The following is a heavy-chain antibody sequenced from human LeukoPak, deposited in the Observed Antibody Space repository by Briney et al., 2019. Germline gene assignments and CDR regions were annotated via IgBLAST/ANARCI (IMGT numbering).Heavy chain of an antibody. CDR1: GFTFDDYG. V-gene: IGHV3-20*04. D-gene: IGHD6-13*01. J-gene: IGHJ4*02. Sequence: GGSLRLSCAASGFTFDDYGMSWVRQAPGKGLEWVSGINWNGGSTGYADSVKGRFTISRDNAKNSLYLQMNSLRAEDTALYYCAREGGRITRIAAAGPDYWGQGTLVTVSS. CDR3: AREGGRITRIAAAGPDY. CDR2: INWNGGST.